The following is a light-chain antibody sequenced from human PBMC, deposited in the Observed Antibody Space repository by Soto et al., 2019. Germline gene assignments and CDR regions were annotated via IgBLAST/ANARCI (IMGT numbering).Light chain of an antibody. J-gene: IGKJ4*01. Sequence: ILLTQSPGTLSLSPGERATLSCRASQSVSRYLAWYQQRPGQAPRLLIYDASNRATGIPAKFSGSGSGTDFTLTISTLEPEDFEVYYCQQRSNWPPTFGGGTKVDIK. CDR1: QSVSRY. CDR3: QQRSNWPPT. CDR2: DAS. V-gene: IGKV3-11*01.